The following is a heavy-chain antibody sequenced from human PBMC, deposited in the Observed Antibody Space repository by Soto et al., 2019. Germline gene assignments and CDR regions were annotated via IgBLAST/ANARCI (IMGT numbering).Heavy chain of an antibody. D-gene: IGHD2-15*01. J-gene: IGHJ6*02. CDR2: IYYSGDT. V-gene: IGHV4-31*03. CDR1: GGSISSGSFY. Sequence: QVQLQESGPGLVKPSQPLSLTCTVSGGSISSGSFYWTWIRQHPGKGLEVIGNIYYSGDTYYNPSLRSRVIISLDASKNQFSLRLNSVTAADTAVYYCAREWSGGRRDGNPDKYYGMDVWGQGTKVTVSS. CDR3: AREWSGGRRDGNPDKYYGMDV.